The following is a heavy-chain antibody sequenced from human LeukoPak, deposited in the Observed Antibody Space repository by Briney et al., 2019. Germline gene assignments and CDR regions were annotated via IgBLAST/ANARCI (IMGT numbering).Heavy chain of an antibody. CDR1: GGTFSSYA. CDR3: ASSKVVVIAMFDY. CDR2: IIPIFGTA. D-gene: IGHD2-21*01. J-gene: IGHJ4*02. V-gene: IGHV1-69*05. Sequence: SVKVSCKASGGTFSSYAISWVRQAPGQGVEWMGGIIPIFGTANYAQKLQGRVTITTDESTSTAYMELSSLRSEDTAVYYCASSKVVVIAMFDYWGQGTLVTVSS.